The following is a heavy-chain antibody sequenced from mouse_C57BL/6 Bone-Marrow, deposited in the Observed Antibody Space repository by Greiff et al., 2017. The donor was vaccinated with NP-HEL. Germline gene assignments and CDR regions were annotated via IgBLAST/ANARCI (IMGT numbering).Heavy chain of an antibody. CDR2: IYPRDGST. J-gene: IGHJ1*03. CDR3: ARREGSSWSDWYFDV. D-gene: IGHD1-1*01. V-gene: IGHV1-85*01. CDR1: GYTFTSYD. Sequence: QVQLQQSGPELVKPGASVKLSCKASGYTFTSYDINWVKQRPGQGLEWIGWIYPRDGSTKYNEKFKGKATLTVATSSSTAYMELHSLTSEDSAVYFCARREGSSWSDWYFDVWGTGTTVTVSS.